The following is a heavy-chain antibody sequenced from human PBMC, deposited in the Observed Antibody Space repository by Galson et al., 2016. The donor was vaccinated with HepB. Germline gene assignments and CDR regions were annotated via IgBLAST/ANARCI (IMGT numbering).Heavy chain of an antibody. CDR2: ISGSGGNT. CDR1: GFTFRSRA. Sequence: SLRLSCAASGFTFRSRAMTWVRQAPGKGLEWVSYISGSGGNTFYADSVRGRVTISRDDSKNTMYLQMNSLKTEDPALYYCTSSAYTVYDLQSYQEYYGMDVWGQGTTVSVSS. D-gene: IGHD5/OR15-5a*01. CDR3: TSSAYTVYDLQSYQEYYGMDV. J-gene: IGHJ6*02. V-gene: IGHV3-23*01.